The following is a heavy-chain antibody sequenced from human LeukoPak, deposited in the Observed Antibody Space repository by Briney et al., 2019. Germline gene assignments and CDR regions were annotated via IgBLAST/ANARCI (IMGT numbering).Heavy chain of an antibody. Sequence: SETLSLTCTVSGGSISSYYWSWIRQPLGKGLEWIGYIYYSGRTNYNPSLKSRVTISVDTSKNQFSLKLSSVTAADTAVYYCARQAVAGPKNAFDIWGQGTMVTVSS. CDR1: GGSISSYY. J-gene: IGHJ3*02. V-gene: IGHV4-59*08. CDR3: ARQAVAGPKNAFDI. D-gene: IGHD6-19*01. CDR2: IYYSGRT.